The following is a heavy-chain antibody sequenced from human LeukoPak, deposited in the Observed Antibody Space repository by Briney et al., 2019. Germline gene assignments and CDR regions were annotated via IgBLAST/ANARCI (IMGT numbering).Heavy chain of an antibody. V-gene: IGHV3-15*01. J-gene: IGHJ4*02. CDR3: TTERMGYYYDNSGFDY. Sequence: GESLRLSCAASGFTFSSYAMSWVRQAPGKGLEWVGRIKTKTGGGTTDYAAPVKGRFTISRDDSRNTLYLQMNSLKTDDTAMYYCTTERMGYYYDNSGFDYWGQGTLVTVSS. D-gene: IGHD3-22*01. CDR2: IKTKTGGGTT. CDR1: GFTFSSYA.